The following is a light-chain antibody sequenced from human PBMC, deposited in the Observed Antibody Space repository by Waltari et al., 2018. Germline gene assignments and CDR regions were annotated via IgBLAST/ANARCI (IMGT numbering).Light chain of an antibody. CDR1: SSDVGGYDY. J-gene: IGLJ2*01. CDR3: NSDAGSNASR. CDR2: DGT. V-gene: IGLV2-8*01. Sequence: QSALTQPPSASGSPGQSVAISSTGTSSDVGGYDYVSWYQQPPDKAPKLTIYDGTKRPSGVPVRFYGSRPGNTAARTFSGLQAGDESDYSCNSDAGSNASRFGGGTKLTVL.